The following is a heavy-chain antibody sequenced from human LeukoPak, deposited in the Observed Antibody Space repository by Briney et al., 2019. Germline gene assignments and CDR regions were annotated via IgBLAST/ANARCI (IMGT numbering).Heavy chain of an antibody. V-gene: IGHV4-59*01. CDR2: IYYSGST. CDR1: GGSISSYY. D-gene: IGHD3-16*02. CDR3: ARGQYYVWGSYRYPPFDY. J-gene: IGHJ4*02. Sequence: SETLSLTCTVSGGSISSYYWSWIRQPPGKGLEWIGYIYYSGSTNYNPSLKSRVTISVDTSKNQFSLKLSSVTAADTAVYYCARGQYYVWGSYRYPPFDYWGQGTLVTVSS.